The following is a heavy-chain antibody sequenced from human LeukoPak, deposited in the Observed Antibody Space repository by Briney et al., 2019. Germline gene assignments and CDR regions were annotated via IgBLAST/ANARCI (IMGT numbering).Heavy chain of an antibody. CDR2: IRSKANSYAT. J-gene: IGHJ3*02. V-gene: IGHV3-73*01. Sequence: GGSLRLSCAASGFTFSGSAMHWVRHASGKGQEWVGRIRSKANSYATAYAALVKGRFTISRDDSKTTAYLQMNSLKTEDTAVYYCTRSGEVYDFWSGYYDAFDIWGLGTMVTVSS. CDR3: TRSGEVYDFWSGYYDAFDI. CDR1: GFTFSGSA. D-gene: IGHD3-3*01.